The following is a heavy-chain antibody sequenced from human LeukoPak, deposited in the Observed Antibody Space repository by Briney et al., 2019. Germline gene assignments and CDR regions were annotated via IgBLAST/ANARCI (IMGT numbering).Heavy chain of an antibody. D-gene: IGHD6-19*01. V-gene: IGHV3-30*18. Sequence: GGSLRLSCAASGFTFSSYGMHWVRQAPGKGLEWVAVISYDGSNKYYADSVKGRFTISRDNSKNTLYLQMNSLRAEDTAVYYCAEGSWIAVAGTPFDYWGQGTLVTVSS. CDR1: GFTFSSYG. CDR2: ISYDGSNK. CDR3: AEGSWIAVAGTPFDY. J-gene: IGHJ4*02.